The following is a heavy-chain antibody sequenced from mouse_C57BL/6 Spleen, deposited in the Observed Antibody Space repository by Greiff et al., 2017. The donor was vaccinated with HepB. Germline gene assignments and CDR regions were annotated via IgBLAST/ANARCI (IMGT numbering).Heavy chain of an antibody. CDR3: ARDYGSSYVRYFDV. V-gene: IGHV1-61*01. D-gene: IGHD1-1*01. CDR1: GYTFTSYW. J-gene: IGHJ1*03. Sequence: VQLQQPGAELVRPGSSVKLSCKASGYTFTSYWIDWVKQRPGQGLEWIGNIYPSDSETHYNQKFKDKATLTVDKSSSTAYMQLSSLTSEDSAVYYCARDYGSSYVRYFDVWGTGTTVTVSS. CDR2: IYPSDSET.